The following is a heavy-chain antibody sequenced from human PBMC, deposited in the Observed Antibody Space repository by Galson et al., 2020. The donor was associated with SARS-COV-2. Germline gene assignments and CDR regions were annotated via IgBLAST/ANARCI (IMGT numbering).Heavy chain of an antibody. J-gene: IGHJ3*02. CDR1: GGSFSDYY. D-gene: IGHD3-10*01. CDR2: INHSGTT. CDR3: ARPQYYYGSGSYRFDAFDI. Sequence: SETLSLTCAVYGGSFSDYYWSWIRQPPGKGLEWIGEINHSGTTNYNPSLKSRVTISVDTSKNQFSLKLTSVTPADTAVYYCARPQYYYGSGSYRFDAFDIWGQGTMVTVS. V-gene: IGHV4-34*01.